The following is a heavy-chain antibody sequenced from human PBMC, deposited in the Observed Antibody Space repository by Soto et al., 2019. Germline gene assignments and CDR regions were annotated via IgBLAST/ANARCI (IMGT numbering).Heavy chain of an antibody. D-gene: IGHD2-21*01. CDR1: GFTFSNFW. V-gene: IGHV3-74*01. CDR2: ISPDGSTT. J-gene: IGHJ4*02. CDR3: VRLLDLDF. Sequence: EVQLVESGGDLVQPGGSLRLSCAASGFTFSNFWMHWVRQAPGKGLVWVSRISPDGSTTDYADSVKGRFTISRDNAKNTVYLQMKSLRAEVTALYYCVRLLDLDFWGQGTLVTVSS.